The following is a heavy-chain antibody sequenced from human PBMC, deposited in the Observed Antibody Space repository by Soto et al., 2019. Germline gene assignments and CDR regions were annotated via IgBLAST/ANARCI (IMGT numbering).Heavy chain of an antibody. V-gene: IGHV3-64*01. CDR1: GFTFSSYA. J-gene: IGHJ3*02. D-gene: IGHD3-16*02. CDR2: ISSNGGST. Sequence: PGGSLRLSCAASGFTFSSYAMHWVRQAPGKGLEYVSAISSNGGSTYYANSVKGRFTISRDNSKNTLYLQMGSLRAEDMAVYYCAKDYYDYIWGSYRYTPSDAFDIWGQGTMVTVSS. CDR3: AKDYYDYIWGSYRYTPSDAFDI.